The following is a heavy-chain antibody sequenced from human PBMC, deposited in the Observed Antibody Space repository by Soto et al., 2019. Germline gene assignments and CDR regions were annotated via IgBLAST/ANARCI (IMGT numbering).Heavy chain of an antibody. CDR1: GFTFSSYG. CDR2: IWYDGSNK. V-gene: IGHV3-33*01. D-gene: IGHD3-9*01. Sequence: SLRLSCAASGFTFSSYGMHWVRQAPGKGLEWVAVIWYDGSNKYYADSVKGRFTISRYYSKNSLYLQMNSLRAEDTVVYYCARETYYDILTGPYYFDYWGQGTLVTVSS. J-gene: IGHJ4*02. CDR3: ARETYYDILTGPYYFDY.